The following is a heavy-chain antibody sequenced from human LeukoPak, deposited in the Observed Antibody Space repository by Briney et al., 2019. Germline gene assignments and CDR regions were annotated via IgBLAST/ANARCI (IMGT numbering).Heavy chain of an antibody. CDR3: ARDLSRIHLWSNPYFDY. J-gene: IGHJ4*02. V-gene: IGHV3-7*01. Sequence: PGGSLRLSCAASGFTVSSNYMSWVRQAPGKGLEWVANIKQDGSEKYYVDSVKGRFTISRDNAKNSLYLQMNSLRAEDTAVYYCARDLSRIHLWSNPYFDYWGQGTLVTVSS. CDR2: IKQDGSEK. CDR1: GFTVSSNY. D-gene: IGHD5-18*01.